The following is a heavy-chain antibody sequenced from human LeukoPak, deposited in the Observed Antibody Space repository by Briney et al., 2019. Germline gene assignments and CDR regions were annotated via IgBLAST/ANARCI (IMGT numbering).Heavy chain of an antibody. CDR3: ARDRGGIDY. CDR1: GFTFSSYG. J-gene: IGHJ4*02. Sequence: PGGSLRLSCAASGFTFSSYGMHWVRQAPGKGLEWVAVISYDGSNKYYADSVKGRFTISRDNSKNTLYLQMNSLGAEDTAVYYCARDRGGIDYWGQGTLVTVSS. V-gene: IGHV3-30*03. CDR2: ISYDGSNK. D-gene: IGHD3-10*01.